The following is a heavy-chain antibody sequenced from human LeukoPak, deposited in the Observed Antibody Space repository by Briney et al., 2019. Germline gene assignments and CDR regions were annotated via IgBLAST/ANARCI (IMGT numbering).Heavy chain of an antibody. J-gene: IGHJ4*02. Sequence: GGSLRLSCAASGFTFSSFAMSWVRQAPGKGLEWVSTLSDGGGTTYYADSVKGRFTISRDNSKNTLYLQMNSLRAEDTAVYYCAGAPYNWNSDYWGQGTLVTVSS. CDR2: LSDGGGTT. CDR1: GFTFSSFA. D-gene: IGHD1-20*01. V-gene: IGHV3-23*01. CDR3: AGAPYNWNSDY.